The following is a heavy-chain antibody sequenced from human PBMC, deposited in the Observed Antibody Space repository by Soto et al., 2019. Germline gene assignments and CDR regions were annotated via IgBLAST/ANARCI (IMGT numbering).Heavy chain of an antibody. CDR1: GGSISSGGYY. Sequence: SETLSLTCTVSGGSISSGGYYWNWVRQHPGKGLEWIGYTYYSGNTYYNPSLNSRVTISAYTSKSQFSLKLSSVTAADTAVYYCAGLSSSGWAIGYWVQGTLVTVSS. CDR3: AGLSSSGWAIGY. J-gene: IGHJ4*02. CDR2: TYYSGNT. D-gene: IGHD6-19*01. V-gene: IGHV4-31*03.